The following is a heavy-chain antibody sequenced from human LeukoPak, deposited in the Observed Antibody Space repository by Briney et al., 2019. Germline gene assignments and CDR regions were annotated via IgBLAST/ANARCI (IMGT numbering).Heavy chain of an antibody. CDR3: ARGRPHGNDY. V-gene: IGHV3-30*03. Sequence: GGSLRLSCAASGFTFSSYGIHWVRQAPDKGLEWVAIISYDGGNKYYADSVKGRFTISRDNSKNTLYLQMNSLRVEDTAVYYCARGRPHGNDYWGQGTLVTVSS. D-gene: IGHD4-23*01. CDR2: ISYDGGNK. J-gene: IGHJ4*02. CDR1: GFTFSSYG.